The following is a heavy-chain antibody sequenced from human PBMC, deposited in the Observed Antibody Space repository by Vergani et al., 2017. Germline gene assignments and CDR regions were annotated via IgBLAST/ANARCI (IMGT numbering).Heavy chain of an antibody. CDR1: GGSISSGSYY. D-gene: IGHD3-22*01. CDR3: AIDRGLGIVGSDWFDP. CDR2: IYTSGST. Sequence: QVQLQESGPGLVKPSQTLSLTCTVSGGSISSGSYYWSWIRQPAGKGLEWIGRIYTSGSTNYNPSLKSRVTISVDTSKNQFSLKLSSGTAADTAVYCCAIDRGLGIVGSDWFDPWGQGTLVTVSS. J-gene: IGHJ5*02. V-gene: IGHV4-61*02.